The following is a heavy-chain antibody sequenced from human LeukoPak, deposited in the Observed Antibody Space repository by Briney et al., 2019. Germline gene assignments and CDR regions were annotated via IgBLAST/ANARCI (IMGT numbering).Heavy chain of an antibody. V-gene: IGHV4-34*01. CDR2: INHSGST. CDR3: AREPSYSSSGAFDI. D-gene: IGHD6-6*01. Sequence: SETLSLTCAVCGGSFSGYYWSWIRQPPGKGLEWIGEINHSGSTNYNPSLKSRVTISVDTSKNQFSLKLSSVTAADTAVYYCAREPSYSSSGAFDIWGQGTMVTVSS. CDR1: GGSFSGYY. J-gene: IGHJ3*02.